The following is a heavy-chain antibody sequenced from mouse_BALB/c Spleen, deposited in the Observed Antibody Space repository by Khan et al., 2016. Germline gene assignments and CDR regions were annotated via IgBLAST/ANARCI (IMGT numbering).Heavy chain of an antibody. D-gene: IGHD1-1*01. CDR2: INTYSGES. CDR3: ARYQYYYGSSRYFDV. CDR1: GYTFTNYG. V-gene: IGHV9-3-1*01. J-gene: IGHJ1*01. Sequence: QIQLVQSGPELKKPGKTVKISCKASGYTFTNYGMNWVKQAPGKGLKWMGWINTYSGESTYADDFKGRFAFSLETSANTAYLQINNLKNEDTATXLCARYQYYYGSSRYFDVWGAGTTVTVSS.